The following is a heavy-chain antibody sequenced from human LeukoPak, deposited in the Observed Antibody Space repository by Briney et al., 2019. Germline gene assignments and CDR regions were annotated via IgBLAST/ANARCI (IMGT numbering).Heavy chain of an antibody. CDR3: ARPMQGIAAAGTEDAFDI. Sequence: ASVKVSCKASGYTFTGYYMHWVRQAPGQGLEWMGWINPNSGGTNYAQKFQGRVTMTRDTSISTAYMELSRLRSDDTAVYYCARPMQGIAAAGTEDAFDIWGQGTMVTVSS. D-gene: IGHD6-13*01. V-gene: IGHV1-2*02. CDR1: GYTFTGYY. J-gene: IGHJ3*02. CDR2: INPNSGGT.